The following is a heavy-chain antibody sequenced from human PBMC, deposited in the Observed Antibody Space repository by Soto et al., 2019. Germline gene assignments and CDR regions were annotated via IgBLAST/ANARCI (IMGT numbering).Heavy chain of an antibody. J-gene: IGHJ5*02. Sequence: QVPLVESGGGVVQPGRSLRLSCAASGFTFSSYGMHWVRQAPGKGLEWVAVISYDGSNKYYADSVKGRFTISRDNSNNRLYVQKNSLSAEDTAVYYCAKSLSWKITSPPFDPWGQGTLITVSS. CDR3: AKSLSWKITSPPFDP. V-gene: IGHV3-30*18. CDR1: GFTFSSYG. D-gene: IGHD3-16*01. CDR2: ISYDGSNK.